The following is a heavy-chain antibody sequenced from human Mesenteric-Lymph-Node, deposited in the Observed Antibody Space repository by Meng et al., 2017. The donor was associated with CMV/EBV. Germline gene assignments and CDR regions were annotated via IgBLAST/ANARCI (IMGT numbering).Heavy chain of an antibody. CDR1: GGSVSSGSYY. J-gene: IGHJ4*02. Sequence: SETLSLTCTVSGGSVSSGSYYWNWIRQTPGKGLEWIGFIKYSGTTYYNPSLKSRVTISVDTSKNQFSLNLSSVTGADTAVYYCASAPGTTRGVFDYRGQGTLVTVSS. CDR3: ASAPGTTRGVFDY. V-gene: IGHV4-61*01. CDR2: IKYSGTT. D-gene: IGHD1-7*01.